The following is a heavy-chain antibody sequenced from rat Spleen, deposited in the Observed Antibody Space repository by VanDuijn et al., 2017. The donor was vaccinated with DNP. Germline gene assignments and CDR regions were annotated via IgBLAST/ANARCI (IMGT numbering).Heavy chain of an antibody. J-gene: IGHJ2*01. V-gene: IGHV2S12*01. CDR3: TRDYYGYNFNY. Sequence: QVQLKESGPGLVQPSQTLSLTCTVSGFSLTSYGVSWVRQPPGKGLEWIAAISSGGSTFYNSALKSRLSISRDTSKSQVFLKMNSLQPEDTAIYFCTRDYYGYNFNYWGQGVMVTVSS. CDR1: GFSLTSYG. CDR2: ISSGGST. D-gene: IGHD1-9*01.